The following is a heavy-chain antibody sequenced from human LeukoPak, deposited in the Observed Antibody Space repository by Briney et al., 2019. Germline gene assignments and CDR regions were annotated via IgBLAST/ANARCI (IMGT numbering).Heavy chain of an antibody. J-gene: IGHJ6*02. CDR3: ARDRPRPGVNIVVVPAATYYYYYYGMDV. V-gene: IGHV1-46*01. CDR2: IYPRDGST. D-gene: IGHD2-2*01. CDR1: GYSFTSNY. Sequence: ASVKVSCKASGYSFTSNYIHWVRQAPGQGLEWMGMIYPRDGSTSYAQKFQGRVTVTRDTSTSTAYMELRSLRSDDTAVYYCARDRPRPGVNIVVVPAATYYYYYYGMDVWGQGTTVTVSS.